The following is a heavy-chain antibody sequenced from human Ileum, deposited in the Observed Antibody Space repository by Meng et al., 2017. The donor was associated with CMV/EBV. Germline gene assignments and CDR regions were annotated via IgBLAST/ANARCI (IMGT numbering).Heavy chain of an antibody. CDR1: GVTFSDYW. CDR3: ARGGISSWTRPYFFDY. V-gene: IGHV3-74*01. CDR2: INSDGSGI. J-gene: IGHJ4*02. D-gene: IGHD6-13*01. Sequence: VQLVESVGGLVQPGGTLRLSWAGSGVTFSDYWIFWVRQAPGKGLVCVSRINSDGSGINYADSVKGRFTISRDNAKNTVYLQMNSLRGEDTAVYYCARGGISSWTRPYFFDYWGRGTLVTVSS.